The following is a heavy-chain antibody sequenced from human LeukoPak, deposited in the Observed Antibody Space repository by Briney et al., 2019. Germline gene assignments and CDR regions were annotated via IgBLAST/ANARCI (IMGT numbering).Heavy chain of an antibody. J-gene: IGHJ4*02. D-gene: IGHD2-2*01. CDR1: AFTFSSYA. V-gene: IGHV3-23*01. CDR2: ISVSGGST. CDR3: AKGTSYCSSISCQNYFDY. Sequence: GGSLRLSCAASAFTFSSYAMSWVRQAPGKGLEWVSLISVSGGSTYYADSVKGRFTISRDNSKNTLYLQMNSLRAEDTAVYYCAKGTSYCSSISCQNYFDYWGQGTPVTVSS.